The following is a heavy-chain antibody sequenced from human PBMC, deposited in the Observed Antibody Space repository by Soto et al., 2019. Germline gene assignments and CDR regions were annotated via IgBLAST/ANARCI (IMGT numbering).Heavy chain of an antibody. CDR3: ARGGVGAAGGMDV. Sequence: QVQLVQSGAEVKKPGSSVKVSCKSSGYTFTIYTVTWVRQALGQGLEWMGRIIPIFTQTNYAQKFQDRVTITADKSTSTVYMELSGLRYEDTAVYYCARGGVGAAGGMDVWGQGTTVTVSS. CDR1: GYTFTIYT. J-gene: IGHJ6*02. CDR2: IIPIFTQT. D-gene: IGHD1-26*01. V-gene: IGHV1-69*08.